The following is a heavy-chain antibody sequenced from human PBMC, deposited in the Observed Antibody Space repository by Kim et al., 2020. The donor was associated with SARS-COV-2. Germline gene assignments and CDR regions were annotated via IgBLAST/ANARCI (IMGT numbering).Heavy chain of an antibody. CDR1: GYKFTVYY. CDR2: INPNSGGT. CDR3: ARAHPGIASAGTLDF. V-gene: IGHV1-2*02. J-gene: IGHJ4*02. Sequence: ASVKVSCKASGYKFTVYYIHWVRKPPGQGLEWLGWINPNSGGTNYAQKFQGRVTMTRDTSISTAYMDLIRLRSDDTAVYYCARAHPGIASAGTLDFWRQG. D-gene: IGHD6-13*01.